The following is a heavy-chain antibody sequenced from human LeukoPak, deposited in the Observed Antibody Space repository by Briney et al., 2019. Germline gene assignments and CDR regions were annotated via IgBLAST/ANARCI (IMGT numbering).Heavy chain of an antibody. D-gene: IGHD6-13*01. CDR1: GYRFTSYW. V-gene: IGHV5-51*01. J-gene: IGHJ4*02. CDR2: IYPGDSDT. CDR3: ARSLAPLAAAAPLIDY. Sequence: GGSLKISCKGSGYRFTSYWIGWGRQMPGKGLEGMGIIYPGDSDTRYSTSFQGQVTISADKSISTAYLQWSSLKASDTAMYYCARSLAPLAAAAPLIDYWGQGTLVTVSS.